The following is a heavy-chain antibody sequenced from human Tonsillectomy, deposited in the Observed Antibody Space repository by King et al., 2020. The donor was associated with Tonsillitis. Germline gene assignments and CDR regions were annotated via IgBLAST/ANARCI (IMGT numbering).Heavy chain of an antibody. Sequence: LQLQESGSRLVMPSQTLSLTCTVSGGSISSGTYSWSWIRQPPGQGLEWIGYMFYSGSAYYNPSFKTRVTLSVDRSKNQFSLKLKSVTAADTAMYDCARAANDFDWLLNPWFDPWGQGTLVTVSS. CDR1: GGSISSGTYS. J-gene: IGHJ5*01. CDR3: ARAANDFDWLLNPWFDP. CDR2: MFYSGSA. V-gene: IGHV4-30-2*01. D-gene: IGHD3-9*01.